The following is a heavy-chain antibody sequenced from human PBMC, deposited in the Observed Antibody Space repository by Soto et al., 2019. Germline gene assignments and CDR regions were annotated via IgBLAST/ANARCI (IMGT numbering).Heavy chain of an antibody. CDR3: TTEGISGARWYYMGMDV. CDR1: GFTFSSYA. J-gene: IGHJ6*02. D-gene: IGHD6-13*01. V-gene: IGHV3-15*01. Sequence: GGSLRLSCAASGFTFSSYAMSWVRQAPGKGLEWVGRIKSNSDGGTTDYATPVKGRFTISRDDSKNTLFLQMDSLETDDTAMYYCTTEGISGARWYYMGMDVWGQGTTVTVYS. CDR2: IKSNSDGGTT.